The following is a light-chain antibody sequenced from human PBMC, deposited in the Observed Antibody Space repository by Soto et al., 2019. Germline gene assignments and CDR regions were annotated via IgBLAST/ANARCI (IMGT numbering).Light chain of an antibody. CDR2: VAS. Sequence: EMAMTQYPATLSVSPGDRATLSCRASQSVSSKLAWYQQKPGQAPRLLIYVASSRATGIPDRFSGSGSGTDFTLTIRRLEPEDFAVYYCQKYGSSPLTXGGGTKVDIK. CDR3: QKYGSSPLT. CDR1: QSVSSK. J-gene: IGKJ4*01. V-gene: IGKV3-20*01.